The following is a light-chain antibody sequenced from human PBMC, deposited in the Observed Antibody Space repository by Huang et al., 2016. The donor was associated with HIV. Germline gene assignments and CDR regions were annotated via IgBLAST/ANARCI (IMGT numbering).Light chain of an antibody. CDR3: QQYGSSPPTT. CDR1: QSVSSSY. V-gene: IGKV3-20*01. J-gene: IGKJ5*01. CDR2: GAS. Sequence: EIVLTQSPGTLSLSPGERATLSCRASQSVSSSYLAWYQQKPGQAPRLLIYGASSRDTGIPDRFSGSGSGTDFTLTISRLEPEDFAVYYCQQYGSSPPTTFGQGTRLEIK.